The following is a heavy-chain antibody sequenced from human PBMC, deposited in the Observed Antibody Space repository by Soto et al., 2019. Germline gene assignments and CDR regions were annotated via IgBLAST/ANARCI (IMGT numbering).Heavy chain of an antibody. CDR2: ISSDGATI. J-gene: IGHJ4*02. V-gene: IGHV3-48*03. CDR3: VRVGVVARPY. CDR1: GLTFSKFE. D-gene: IGHD3-10*01. Sequence: EVQMVESGGGLVQPGGSLRLSCEVSGLTFSKFEMTWVRQAPGQGLEWVSSISSDGATIYYADSVKGRFTISRDNDKNLLYLRMNSLKGEDTATYYCVRVGVVARPYWCQGTPVNVSS.